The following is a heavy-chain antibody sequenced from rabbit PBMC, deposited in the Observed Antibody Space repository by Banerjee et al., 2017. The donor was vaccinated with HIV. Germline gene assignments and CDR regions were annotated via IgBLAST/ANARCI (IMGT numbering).Heavy chain of an antibody. Sequence: EESGGGLVKPEGSLTLTCTASGFSFSSSYWICWVRQAPGKGLEWIACIATGSGSTSYAGWAKGRFTISKTSSPTVTLQMTSLTAADTATYFCARDLTYVGSASNLWGPGTLVTVS. CDR3: ARDLTYVGSASNL. CDR1: GFSFSSSYW. CDR2: IATGSGST. J-gene: IGHJ4*01. V-gene: IGHV1S45*01. D-gene: IGHD4-2*01.